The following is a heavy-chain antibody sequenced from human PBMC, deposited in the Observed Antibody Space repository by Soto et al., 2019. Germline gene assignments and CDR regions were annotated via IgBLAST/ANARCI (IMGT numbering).Heavy chain of an antibody. CDR3: ARGGIYSSSWYHYYYYYGMDV. Sequence: EVQLVESGGGLVQPGGSLRLSCAASGFTFSSYEMNWVRQAPGKGLEWVSYISSSGSTIYYADSVKGRFTISRDNAKNSLYRQMNSLRAEDTAVYYCARGGIYSSSWYHYYYYYGMDVWGQGTTVTVSS. CDR1: GFTFSSYE. J-gene: IGHJ6*02. CDR2: ISSSGSTI. V-gene: IGHV3-48*03. D-gene: IGHD6-13*01.